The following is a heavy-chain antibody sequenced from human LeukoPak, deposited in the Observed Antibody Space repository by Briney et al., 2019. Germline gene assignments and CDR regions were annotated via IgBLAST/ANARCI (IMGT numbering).Heavy chain of an antibody. CDR1: GGSISSGSYY. CDR3: ARTRYYYNSRSYGAPYYFDY. Sequence: SQTLSLTCTVSGGSISSGSYYWSWIRQPAGKGLEWIGRIYTSGSTNYNPSLKSRVTISVDTSKNQFSLKLSSVTAADTAVYYCARTRYYYNSRSYGAPYYFDYWGQGTLVTVSS. V-gene: IGHV4-61*02. CDR2: IYTSGST. J-gene: IGHJ4*02. D-gene: IGHD3-10*01.